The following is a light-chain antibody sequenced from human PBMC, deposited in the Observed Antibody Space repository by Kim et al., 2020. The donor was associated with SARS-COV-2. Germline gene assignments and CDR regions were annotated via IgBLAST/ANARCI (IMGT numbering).Light chain of an antibody. CDR2: EVV. V-gene: IGLV2-23*02. CDR1: SSDVGNYNL. CDR3: CSYAGTRTRV. J-gene: IGLJ3*02. Sequence: GQSIILSCTGNSSDVGNYNLVSWYQQHPGKAPKLMIYEVVKWPSGVSNRFSGSKSGNTASLTISGLQAEDEAEYYCCSYAGTRTRVFGGGTKLTVL.